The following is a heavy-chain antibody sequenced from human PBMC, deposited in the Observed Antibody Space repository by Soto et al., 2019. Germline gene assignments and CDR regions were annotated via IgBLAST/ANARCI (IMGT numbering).Heavy chain of an antibody. J-gene: IGHJ4*02. CDR2: ISAYNGNT. Sequence: QVQLVQSGAEVKKPGASVKVSCKASGYTFTSYGISWVRQAPGQGLEWMRWISAYNGNTNYAQKLQGRVTMTTDTSTSTAYMELRSLRSDDTAVYYCARDRSSRVNIAAAGTEAYWGQGTLVTVSS. D-gene: IGHD6-13*01. CDR1: GYTFTSYG. V-gene: IGHV1-18*01. CDR3: ARDRSSRVNIAAAGTEAY.